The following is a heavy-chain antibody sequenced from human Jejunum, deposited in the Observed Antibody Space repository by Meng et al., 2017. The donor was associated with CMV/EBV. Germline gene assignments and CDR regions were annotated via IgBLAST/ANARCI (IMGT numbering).Heavy chain of an antibody. J-gene: IGHJ4*02. CDR2: IYYSGST. CDR3: ARGHTAMVTPFDY. V-gene: IGHV4-59*01. D-gene: IGHD5-18*01. Sequence: VSGGSISSYNWSWIRHPPGKGLEWIGYIYYSGSTNYNPSLKSRVTISVDTSKNQFSLKLSSVTAADTAVYYCARGHTAMVTPFDYWGQGTLVTVSS. CDR1: GGSISSYN.